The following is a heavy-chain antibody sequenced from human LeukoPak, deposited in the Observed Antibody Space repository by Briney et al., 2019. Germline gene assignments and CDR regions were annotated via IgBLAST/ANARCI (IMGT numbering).Heavy chain of an antibody. V-gene: IGHV3-30-3*01. Sequence: GGSLRLSCAASGFTFRSYTMNWVRQPPALGLAWVAALSYDGSNKYYAASVKGRFTISRDNSNHTLYLQMNSLRAEDTAVYYGARDHLTGITGSLNAFDIWRQGTMVTVSP. J-gene: IGHJ3*02. D-gene: IGHD1-7*01. CDR2: LSYDGSNK. CDR1: GFTFRSYT. CDR3: ARDHLTGITGSLNAFDI.